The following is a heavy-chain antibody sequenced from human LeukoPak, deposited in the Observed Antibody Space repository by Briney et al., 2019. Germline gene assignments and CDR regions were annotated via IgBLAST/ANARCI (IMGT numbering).Heavy chain of an antibody. CDR2: INHSGST. V-gene: IGHV4-34*01. Sequence: PSETLSLTCAVYGGSFSGYYWSWIRQPPGKGLEWIGEINHSGSTNYNPSLKSRVTISVDTSKNQFSLKLSSVTAADTAVYYCAKDGSRIGYWGQGTLVTVSS. D-gene: IGHD1-26*01. CDR1: GGSFSGYY. J-gene: IGHJ4*02. CDR3: AKDGSRIGY.